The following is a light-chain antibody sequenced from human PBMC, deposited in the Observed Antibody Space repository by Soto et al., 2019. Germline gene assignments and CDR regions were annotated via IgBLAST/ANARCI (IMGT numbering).Light chain of an antibody. CDR3: QQYVRSPWT. V-gene: IGKV3-20*01. CDR1: QSVSSSY. CDR2: GAS. Sequence: EIVLTQSPGTLSLSPGERATLSCRASQSVSSSYLAWYQQKGGQAPRLLIYGASSRATGIPDRFSGSGSGTDFTLTISRLEPEDFAVYYCQQYVRSPWTFGQGTTVEIK. J-gene: IGKJ1*01.